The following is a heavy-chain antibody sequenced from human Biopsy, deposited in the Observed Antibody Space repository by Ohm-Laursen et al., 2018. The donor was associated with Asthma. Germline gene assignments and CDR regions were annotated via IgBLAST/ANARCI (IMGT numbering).Heavy chain of an antibody. D-gene: IGHD3-22*01. CDR1: GFKFDEYT. CDR3: AKVRSDWVITESFDY. Sequence: SLRLSCAASGFKFDEYTMHWVRQAPGKGLEWVSGIRWNSATIGYADSVEGRFTISRDNAKNSVFLHMDSLRPEDTAFYYCAKVRSDWVITESFDYWGQGVLVTVSS. CDR2: IRWNSATI. V-gene: IGHV3-9*01. J-gene: IGHJ4*02.